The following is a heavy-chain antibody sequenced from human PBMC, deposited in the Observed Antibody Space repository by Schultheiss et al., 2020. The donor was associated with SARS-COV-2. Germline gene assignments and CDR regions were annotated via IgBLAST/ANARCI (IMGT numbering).Heavy chain of an antibody. CDR3: AHAHGYCSTARCYIGGHWFGP. D-gene: IGHD2-2*02. CDR2: IYHSGST. J-gene: IGHJ5*02. CDR1: GGSISSGYY. V-gene: IGHV4-38-2*02. Sequence: SETLSLTCTVSGGSISSGYYWGWIRQPPGKGLEWIGSIYHSGSTYYNPSLKSRVTISVDTSKNQFSLKLSSVTAADTAVYYCAHAHGYCSTARCYIGGHWFGPWGQGTLVTVSS.